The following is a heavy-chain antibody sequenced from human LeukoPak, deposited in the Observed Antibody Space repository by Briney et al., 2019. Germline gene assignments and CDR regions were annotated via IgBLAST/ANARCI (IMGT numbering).Heavy chain of an antibody. J-gene: IGHJ4*02. CDR1: GFTFSSYS. V-gene: IGHV3-48*01. CDR2: ISRSGSTI. D-gene: IGHD6-13*01. CDR3: AKAGGVAAAGREDYFDY. Sequence: PGGSLRLSCAASGFTFSSYSMSWVRQAPGKGLEWVSYISRSGSTIYYADSVKGRFTISRDNSKDTLYLQMNSLRAEDTAVYYCAKAGGVAAAGREDYFDYWGQGTLVTVSS.